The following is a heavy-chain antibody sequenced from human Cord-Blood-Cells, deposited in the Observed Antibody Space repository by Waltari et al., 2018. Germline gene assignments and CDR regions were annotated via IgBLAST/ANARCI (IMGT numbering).Heavy chain of an antibody. J-gene: IGHJ4*02. CDR2: ISYDGSNK. CDR3: AREAVAGNYFDY. CDR1: GFTLSRYA. Sequence: QVQLVESGGGVVQPGRSLRLFCAASGFTLSRYAMHWARQAPGKELEWVAVISYDGSNKYYADSVKGRFTISRDNSMNPLYLQMNSLRAEDTAVYYCAREAVAGNYFDYWGQGTLVTVSS. V-gene: IGHV3-30*04. D-gene: IGHD6-19*01.